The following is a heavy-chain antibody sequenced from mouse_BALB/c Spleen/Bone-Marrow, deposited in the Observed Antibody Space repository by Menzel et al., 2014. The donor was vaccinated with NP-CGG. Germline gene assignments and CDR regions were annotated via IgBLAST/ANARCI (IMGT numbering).Heavy chain of an antibody. CDR1: GFTFSDLY. CDR2: SRNKAKHYTT. Sequence: EVQRVESGGGLVQPGDSLRLSCATSGFTFSDLYMEWVRQPPGKRLEWIAASRNKAKHYTTEYRASVKGRFIVSRDTSQSILYLQMNALRAEDTAIYYCARDVGYGNYFVYWGQGTLVTVSA. J-gene: IGHJ3*01. V-gene: IGHV7-1*02. CDR3: ARDVGYGNYFVY. D-gene: IGHD2-10*02.